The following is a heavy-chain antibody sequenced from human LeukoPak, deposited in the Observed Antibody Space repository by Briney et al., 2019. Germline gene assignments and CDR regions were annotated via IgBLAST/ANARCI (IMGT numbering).Heavy chain of an antibody. CDR2: ISSRGSTI. J-gene: IGHJ6*02. CDR3: ARHDTAMATDYGMDV. D-gene: IGHD5-18*01. CDR1: GFTFSDYY. V-gene: IGHV3-11*01. Sequence: GGSLRLSCAASGFTFSDYYMSWIRQAPGKGLEWVSYISSRGSTIYYADSVKGRFTISRDNAKNSLYLQMVSLRAEDTAVYYCARHDTAMATDYGMDVWGQGTTVTVSS.